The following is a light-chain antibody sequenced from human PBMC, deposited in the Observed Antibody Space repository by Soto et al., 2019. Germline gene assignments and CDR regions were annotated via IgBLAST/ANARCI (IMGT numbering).Light chain of an antibody. CDR2: AAS. V-gene: IGKV1-27*01. Sequence: DIQMTQSPSSLSASVGDRVTITCRASQGISNYLAWYQKKPGKVPKLLIYAASTLQSGVPSRFSGSGYWTDFTLTISSLQPEDVATYYCQKYNSAPRTFGQGTKVEIK. CDR3: QKYNSAPRT. CDR1: QGISNY. J-gene: IGKJ1*01.